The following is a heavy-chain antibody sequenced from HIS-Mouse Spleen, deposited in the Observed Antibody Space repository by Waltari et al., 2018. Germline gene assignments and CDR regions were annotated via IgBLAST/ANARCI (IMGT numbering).Heavy chain of an antibody. V-gene: IGHV2-70*15. D-gene: IGHD6-19*01. CDR2: IDWDDDK. CDR3: ARIAEGYTSGWYAFDY. Sequence: QVTLRESGPALVKPTQTLTLTCTFSGFSLSTSGMCVSWIRQPPGKALEWLARIDWDDDKYYSTTLKTRLTISRETSKNQVVRTMTTMDPLDTATYYCARIAEGYTSGWYAFDYWGQGTLVTVSS. CDR1: GFSLSTSGMC. J-gene: IGHJ4*02.